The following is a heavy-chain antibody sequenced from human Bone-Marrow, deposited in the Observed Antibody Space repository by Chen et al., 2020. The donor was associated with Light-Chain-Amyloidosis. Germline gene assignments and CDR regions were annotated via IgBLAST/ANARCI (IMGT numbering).Heavy chain of an antibody. J-gene: IGHJ6*02. CDR2: INPNSGGT. CDR3: ARGEVTTSFYYYGMDV. V-gene: IGHV1-2*04. Sequence: QVQLVQSGAEVKKPGASVKVSCKASGYTFTGYYMHCVRQAPGQGLEWMGWINPNSGGTNYAQKFQGWVTMTRDTSISTAYMELSRLRSDDTAVYYCARGEVTTSFYYYGMDVWGQGTTVTVSS. D-gene: IGHD4-17*01. CDR1: GYTFTGYY.